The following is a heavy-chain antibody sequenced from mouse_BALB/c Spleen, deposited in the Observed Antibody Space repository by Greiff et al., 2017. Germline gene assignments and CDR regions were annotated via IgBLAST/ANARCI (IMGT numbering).Heavy chain of an antibody. J-gene: IGHJ3*01. CDR3: ARAEGNSPFAY. D-gene: IGHD2-1*01. Sequence: EVMLVESGGGLVKPGGSLKLSCAASGFTFSSYAMSWVRQSPEKRLEWVAEISSGGSYTYYPDTVTGRFTISRDNAKNTLYLEMSSLRSEDTAMYYCARAEGNSPFAYWGQGTLVTVSA. CDR1: GFTFSSYA. CDR2: ISSGGSYT. V-gene: IGHV5-9-4*01.